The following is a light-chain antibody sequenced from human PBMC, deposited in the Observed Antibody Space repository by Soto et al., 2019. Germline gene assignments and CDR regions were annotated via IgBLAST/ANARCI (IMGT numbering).Light chain of an antibody. Sequence: EIVVTQSPATLSVSPGERVTLSCRASQSVSSSLAWYQQRPGQAPRPLINDTSTRAAGISARFSGSGSGTEFTLTISSLQSEDFAVYYCQQYIDWPPGTFGQGTAVEIK. CDR2: DTS. CDR3: QQYIDWPPGT. CDR1: QSVSSS. J-gene: IGKJ1*01. V-gene: IGKV3-15*01.